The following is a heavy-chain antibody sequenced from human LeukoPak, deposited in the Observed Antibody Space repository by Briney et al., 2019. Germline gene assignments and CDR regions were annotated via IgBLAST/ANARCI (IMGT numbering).Heavy chain of an antibody. D-gene: IGHD3-22*01. CDR3: ARRDVDYLASSGCDAFYI. V-gene: IGHV3-21*06. J-gene: IGHJ3*02. CDR2: ISSSGSHT. Sequence: PGGSLSLSCAPWWLNKQPYSLRALRQAPGKGLEWVACISSSGSHTYYADSMKGRFIISRDNAKNSMSLHINSLRVEDTAMYFRARRDVDYLASSGCDAFYIWGQGTRVTVSS. CDR1: WLNKQPYS.